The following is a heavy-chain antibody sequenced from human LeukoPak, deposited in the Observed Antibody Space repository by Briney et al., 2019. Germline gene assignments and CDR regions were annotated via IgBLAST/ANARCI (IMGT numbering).Heavy chain of an antibody. CDR2: ISSSSNTI. CDR3: AKGSPYGSGLHYYYMDV. D-gene: IGHD3-10*01. Sequence: GGSLRLSCAASGFTLSSCGMNWVRQAPGKGLEWVSYISSSSNTIYHADSVKGRFTISRDNAKNSLYLQMNSLRAEDTAVYYCAKGSPYGSGLHYYYMDVWGKGTTVTVSS. V-gene: IGHV3-48*01. CDR1: GFTLSSCG. J-gene: IGHJ6*03.